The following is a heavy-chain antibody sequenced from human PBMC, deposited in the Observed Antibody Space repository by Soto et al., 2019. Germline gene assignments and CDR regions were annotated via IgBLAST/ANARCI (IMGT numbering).Heavy chain of an antibody. D-gene: IGHD4-17*01. CDR3: APLTTVTTLIFYYYGMED. CDR1: GFTFNTFG. CDR2: ISYDGSNK. Sequence: QVQLVESGGGVVQPGRSLRLSCAASGFTFNTFGMHWVRQAPGKGLEWLAVISYDGSNKYYADSVKGRFTVSRDNSKKTRYLQMSSLRVEDTAVYFCAPLTTVTTLIFYYYGMEDWGQGTRVTGSS. V-gene: IGHV3-30*03. J-gene: IGHJ6*02.